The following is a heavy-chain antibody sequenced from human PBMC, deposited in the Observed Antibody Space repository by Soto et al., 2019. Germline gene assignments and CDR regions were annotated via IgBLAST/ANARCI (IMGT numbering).Heavy chain of an antibody. V-gene: IGHV1-69*13. CDR1: GGTFSSYA. D-gene: IGHD5-18*01. Sequence: SVKVSCKASGGTFSSYAISWVRQAPGQGLEWMGGIIPIFGTANYAQKFQGRVTITADESTSTAYMELSSLRSEDTAVYYCAREGDVDTDLYYFDYWGQGTLVTVSS. J-gene: IGHJ4*02. CDR2: IIPIFGTA. CDR3: AREGDVDTDLYYFDY.